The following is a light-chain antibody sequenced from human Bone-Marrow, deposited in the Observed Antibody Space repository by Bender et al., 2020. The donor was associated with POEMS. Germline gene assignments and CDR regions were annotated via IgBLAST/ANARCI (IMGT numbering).Light chain of an antibody. CDR3: QSYDSTSWV. CDR1: SGTIGSNY. CDR2: EDE. Sequence: NFMLTQPHSVAGSPGKTVTISCTRSSGTIGSNYVQWFQQRPGSSPTTVIYEDEQRPSGVPDRFSGSVDTASNSASLTISGLQTEDEADYYCQSYDSTSWVFGGGTTLTVL. J-gene: IGLJ3*02. V-gene: IGLV6-57*01.